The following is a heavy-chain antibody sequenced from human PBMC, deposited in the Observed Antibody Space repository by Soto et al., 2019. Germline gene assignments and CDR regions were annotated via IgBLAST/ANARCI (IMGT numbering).Heavy chain of an antibody. V-gene: IGHV1-3*01. J-gene: IGHJ3*01. D-gene: IGHD1-26*01. Sequence: QVQLVQSGAELKKPGASVNISCQASGFTFSDTLINWVRQGPGQRLEWMGWINPANGNTRYSEPFQGRVTISSLSAASTAYVALSDLTSEDTAVYYCAPDIVSVGPRAHEAFDVWGQGTMITVSS. CDR1: GFTFSDTL. CDR2: INPANGNT. CDR3: APDIVSVGPRAHEAFDV.